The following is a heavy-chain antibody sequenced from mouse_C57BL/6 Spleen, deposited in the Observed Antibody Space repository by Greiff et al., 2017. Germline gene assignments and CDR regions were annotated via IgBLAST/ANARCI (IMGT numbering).Heavy chain of an antibody. V-gene: IGHV1-80*01. CDR1: GYAFSSYW. CDR2: IYPGAGDT. Sequence: QVQLQQSGAELVKPGASVKISCKASGYAFSSYWMNWVKQRPGKGLEWIGQIYPGAGDTNYNGKFKGKATLTADKSSSTAYMQLSSLTSEDSAVDFCARRGYGSREGFAYWGQGTLVTVSA. J-gene: IGHJ3*01. CDR3: ARRGYGSREGFAY. D-gene: IGHD1-1*01.